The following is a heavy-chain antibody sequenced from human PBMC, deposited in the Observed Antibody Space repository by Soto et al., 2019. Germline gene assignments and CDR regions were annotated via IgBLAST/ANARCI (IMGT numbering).Heavy chain of an antibody. CDR3: ARDRGFSYTFDY. J-gene: IGHJ4*02. D-gene: IGHD5-18*01. CDR2: IYSGGST. CDR1: GFTVSSNY. Sequence: PGGSLRLSCAASGFTVSSNYMSWVRQAPGKGLEWVSVIYSGGSTSYADSVKGRFTISRDNSKNTLYLQMNSLRAEDTAVYYCARDRGFSYTFDYWGQGTLVTVSS. V-gene: IGHV3-53*01.